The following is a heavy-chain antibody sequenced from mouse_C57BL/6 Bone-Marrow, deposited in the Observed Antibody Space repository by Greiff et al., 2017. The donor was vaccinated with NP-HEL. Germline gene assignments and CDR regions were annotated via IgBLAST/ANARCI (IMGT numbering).Heavy chain of an antibody. CDR1: GFTFSSYG. CDR2: ISSGGSYT. V-gene: IGHV5-6*01. J-gene: IGHJ3*01. CDR3: AGSYGYSWFAY. Sequence: EVQGVESGGDLVKPGGSLKLSCAASGFTFSSYGMSWVRQTPDKRLEWVATISSGGSYTYYPDSVKGRFTISRDNDKNTLYLQMSSLKSEDTAMYYCAGSYGYSWFAYWGQGTLVTVSA. D-gene: IGHD2-2*01.